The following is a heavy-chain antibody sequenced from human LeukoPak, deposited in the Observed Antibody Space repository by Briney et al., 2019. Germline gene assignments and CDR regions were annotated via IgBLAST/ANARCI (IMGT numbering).Heavy chain of an antibody. V-gene: IGHV3-30*18. Sequence: GRSLRLSCAASGFTFSSYGTHWVRQAPGKGLEWVAVISYDGSNKYYADSVKGRFTISRDNSKNTLYLQMNSLRAEDTAVYYCAKGIQLWSNYFDYWGQGTLVTVSS. J-gene: IGHJ4*02. CDR2: ISYDGSNK. CDR3: AKGIQLWSNYFDY. D-gene: IGHD5-18*01. CDR1: GFTFSSYG.